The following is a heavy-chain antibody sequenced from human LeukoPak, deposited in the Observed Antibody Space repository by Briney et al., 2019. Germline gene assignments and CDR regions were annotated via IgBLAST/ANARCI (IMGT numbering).Heavy chain of an antibody. V-gene: IGHV3-21*04. Sequence: GGSLRLSCAASGFTFSSYTMNWVRQAPGKGLEWVSSISSSGSYIYYADSVKGRFTISRDNAKNSLYLQMNSLRVEDTAVYYCGSETNSPRGDYATRVDAFDSWGQGTMVTVSS. CDR3: GSETNSPRGDYATRVDAFDS. J-gene: IGHJ3*02. D-gene: IGHD4-17*01. CDR1: GFTFSSYT. CDR2: ISSSGSYI.